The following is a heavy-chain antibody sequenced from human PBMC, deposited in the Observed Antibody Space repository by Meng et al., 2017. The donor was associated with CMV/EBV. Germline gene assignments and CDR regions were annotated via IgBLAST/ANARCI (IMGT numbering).Heavy chain of an antibody. Sequence: SETLSLTCTVSGGSISSYYWSWIRQPPGKGLEWIGYIYYGGSTNYNPSLKSRVTISVDTSKNQFSLKLSSMTAADTAVYYCARRGRQYYYYGMDVWGQGTTVTVSS. D-gene: IGHD1-26*01. CDR3: ARRGRQYYYYGMDV. CDR2: IYYGGST. V-gene: IGHV4-59*01. J-gene: IGHJ6*02. CDR1: GGSISSYY.